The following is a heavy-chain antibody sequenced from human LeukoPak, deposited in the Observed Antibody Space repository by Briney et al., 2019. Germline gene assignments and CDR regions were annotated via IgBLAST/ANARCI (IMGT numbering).Heavy chain of an antibody. J-gene: IGHJ4*02. CDR1: GGSISSGSYY. V-gene: IGHV4-61*02. CDR3: ARHESGWAPYYFDY. Sequence: SETLSLTCTVSGGSISSGSYYWSWIRQPAGKGLEWIGRIYTSGSTNYNPSLKSRVTISVDTSKNQFSLKLSSVTAADTAVYYCARHESGWAPYYFDYWGQGTLVTVSS. D-gene: IGHD6-19*01. CDR2: IYTSGST.